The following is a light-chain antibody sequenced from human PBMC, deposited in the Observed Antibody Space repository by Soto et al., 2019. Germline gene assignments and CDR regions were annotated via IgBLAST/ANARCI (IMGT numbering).Light chain of an antibody. CDR3: SSYAGSNIVV. CDR1: SSDVGGSDY. V-gene: IGLV2-8*01. J-gene: IGLJ2*01. CDR2: EVS. Sequence: QSALTQPPSASGSPGQSVTISCTGTSSDVGGSDYVSWHQQHPGKAPKLMIYEVSKRPSGVPDRFSGSKSGNTASLTVSGLQPEDEADSYCSSYAGSNIVVFGGGTQLTVL.